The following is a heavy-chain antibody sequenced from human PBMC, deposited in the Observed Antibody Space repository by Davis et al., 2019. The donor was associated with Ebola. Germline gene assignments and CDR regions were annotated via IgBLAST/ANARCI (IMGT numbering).Heavy chain of an antibody. CDR3: AKGERSSSWYGAFDM. J-gene: IGHJ3*02. V-gene: IGHV3-23*01. CDR1: GFSFNNYA. Sequence: GGSLRLSCTASGFSFNNYAMSWVRQAPGKGLEWVSGISGSGGGTHYADSVKGRFTISRDNSKNTLFLQMNSLRAEDTAIYYCAKGERSSSWYGAFDMWGQGTMVTVSS. D-gene: IGHD6-13*01. CDR2: ISGSGGGT.